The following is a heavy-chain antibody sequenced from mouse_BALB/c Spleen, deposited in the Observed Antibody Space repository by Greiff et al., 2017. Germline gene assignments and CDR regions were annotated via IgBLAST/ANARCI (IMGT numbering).Heavy chain of an antibody. V-gene: IGHV3-2*02. CDR3: AVLLRYFDV. D-gene: IGHD1-1*01. J-gene: IGHJ1*01. CDR2: ISYSGST. Sequence: EVQLQESGPGLVKPSQSLSLTCTVTGYSITSDYAWNWIRQFPGNKLEWMGYISYSGSTSYNPSLKSRISITRDTSKNQFFLQLNSVTTEDTATYYCAVLLRYFDVWGAGTTVTVSS. CDR1: GYSITSDYA.